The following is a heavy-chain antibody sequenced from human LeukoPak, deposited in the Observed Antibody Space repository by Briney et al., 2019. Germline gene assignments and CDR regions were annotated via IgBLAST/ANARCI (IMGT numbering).Heavy chain of an antibody. CDR3: ARSDPLYYYDSSGYYYAEGTFDP. J-gene: IGHJ5*02. V-gene: IGHV1-18*01. Sequence: ASVKVSCKASGYTFTSYGISWVRQAPGQGLEWMGWISAYNGNTNYAQKLQGRVTMTTDTSTSTAYTELRSLRSDDTAVYYCARSDPLYYYDSSGYYYAEGTFDPWGQGTLVTVSS. CDR2: ISAYNGNT. D-gene: IGHD3-22*01. CDR1: GYTFTSYG.